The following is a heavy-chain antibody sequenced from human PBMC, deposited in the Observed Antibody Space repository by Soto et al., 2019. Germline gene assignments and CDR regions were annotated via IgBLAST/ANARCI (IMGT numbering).Heavy chain of an antibody. D-gene: IGHD3-10*01. CDR1: GGSISSYY. Sequence: SETLSLTCTVSGGSISSYYWSGIRQHPGKGLEWIGYIYYSGTTNYNPSLKSRVTISIDTSKNQFSLKLSSVTAADTAVYYCARGHMVRGAPYAFGYWSQGTLVTVSS. J-gene: IGHJ4*02. CDR3: ARGHMVRGAPYAFGY. V-gene: IGHV4-59*01. CDR2: IYYSGTT.